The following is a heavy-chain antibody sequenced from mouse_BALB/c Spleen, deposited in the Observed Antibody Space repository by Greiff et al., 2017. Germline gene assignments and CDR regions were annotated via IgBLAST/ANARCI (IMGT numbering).Heavy chain of an antibody. D-gene: IGHD2-14*01. CDR2: ISSGSSTI. Sequence: EVKLVESGGGLVQPGGSRKLSCAASGFTFSSFGMHWVRQAPEQGLEWVAYISSGSSTIYYEDTVKGRITISRDNTKNTLFLQMTSLRSEDTAMYYCARSYYRYDDAMDYWGQGTSVTVSS. V-gene: IGHV5-17*02. CDR3: ARSYYRYDDAMDY. CDR1: GFTFSSFG. J-gene: IGHJ4*01.